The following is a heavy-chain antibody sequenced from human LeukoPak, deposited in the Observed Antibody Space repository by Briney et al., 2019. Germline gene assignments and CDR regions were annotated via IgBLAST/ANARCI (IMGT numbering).Heavy chain of an antibody. CDR1: GGSISSYY. CDR2: IYYSGST. Sequence: SETLSLTCTVSGGSISSYYWSWIRQPPGKGLEWIGYIYYSGSTNYNPSLKSRVTISVDTSKNQFSLKLSSVTAADTAVYYCAGTYYDFWSGYYDYYGMDVWGQGTTVTVSS. CDR3: AGTYYDFWSGYYDYYGMDV. D-gene: IGHD3-3*01. J-gene: IGHJ6*02. V-gene: IGHV4-59*01.